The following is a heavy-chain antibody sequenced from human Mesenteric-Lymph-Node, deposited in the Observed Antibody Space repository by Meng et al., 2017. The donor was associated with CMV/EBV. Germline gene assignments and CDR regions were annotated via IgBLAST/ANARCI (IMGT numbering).Heavy chain of an antibody. CDR1: GFTFSSYS. CDR3: ARIAEGYDS. CDR2: ISSSSSYK. Sequence: GGSLRLSCAASGFTFSSYSMNWVRQAPGKGLEWVSSISSSSSYKYYADSVKGRFTISRDNAKNSLHLQINSLRAEDTAVYYCARIAEGYDSWGQGTLVTVSS. J-gene: IGHJ4*02. V-gene: IGHV3-21*01. D-gene: IGHD2-21*01.